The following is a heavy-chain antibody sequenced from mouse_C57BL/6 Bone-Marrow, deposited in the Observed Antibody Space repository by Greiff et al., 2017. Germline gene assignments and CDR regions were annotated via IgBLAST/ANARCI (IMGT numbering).Heavy chain of an antibody. V-gene: IGHV5-4*03. CDR3: ARYTRFAY. CDR1: GFTFSSYA. Sequence: EVMLVESGGGLVKPGGSLKLSCAASGFTFSSYAMSWVRQTPEKRLEWVATISDGGSYTYYPDNVKGRFTISRDNAKNNLYLQMSHLKSEDTAMYYCARYTRFAYWGQGTLVTVSA. D-gene: IGHD2-12*01. CDR2: ISDGGSYT. J-gene: IGHJ3*01.